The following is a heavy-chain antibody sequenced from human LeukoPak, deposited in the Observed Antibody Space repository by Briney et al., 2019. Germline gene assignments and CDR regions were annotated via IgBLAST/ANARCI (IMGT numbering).Heavy chain of an antibody. CDR1: GGSISSYY. CDR3: AREGAIFGTYYFDY. J-gene: IGHJ4*02. V-gene: IGHV4-4*07. D-gene: IGHD3-3*01. CDR2: IYTSGST. Sequence: PSETLSLTCTVAGGSISSYYWSWVRQPAGKGLEWIGRIYTSGSTNYNPSLKSRVTMSVDTSKNQFSLKLSSVTAADTAVYYCAREGAIFGTYYFDYWGQGTLVTVSS.